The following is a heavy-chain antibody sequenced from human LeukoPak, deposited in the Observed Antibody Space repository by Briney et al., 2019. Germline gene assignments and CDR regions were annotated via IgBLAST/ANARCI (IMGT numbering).Heavy chain of an antibody. V-gene: IGHV1-18*01. CDR3: ARDADDSSGYYSIYFDY. D-gene: IGHD3-22*01. CDR2: ISAYNGNT. Sequence: ASVKVSCKTSGYTFSSYGITWVRQAPGQGLEWMGWISAYNGNTNYAQKLQGRVTMTTDTSTSTAYMELRSLRSDDTAVYYCARDADDSSGYYSIYFDYWGQGTLVTVSS. J-gene: IGHJ4*02. CDR1: GYTFSSYG.